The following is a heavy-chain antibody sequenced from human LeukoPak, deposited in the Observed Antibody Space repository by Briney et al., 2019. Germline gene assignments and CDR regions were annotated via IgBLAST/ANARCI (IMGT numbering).Heavy chain of an antibody. CDR1: GYTFTSYG. D-gene: IGHD4-23*01. J-gene: IGHJ6*02. CDR3: AREAGSTPDYYYGMDV. CDR2: ISAYNGNT. V-gene: IGHV1-18*01. Sequence: GASVKVSCKASGYTFTSYGISWVRQALGQGLEWMGWISAYNGNTNYAQKLQGRVTMTTDTSTSTAYMELRSLRSDDTAVYYCAREAGSTPDYYYGMDVWGQGTTVTVSS.